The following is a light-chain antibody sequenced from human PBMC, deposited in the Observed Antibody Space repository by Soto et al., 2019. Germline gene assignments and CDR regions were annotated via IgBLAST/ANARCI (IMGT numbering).Light chain of an antibody. J-gene: IGLJ2*01. CDR2: RNN. Sequence: QSVLTQPPSASGTPGQRVTISCSGSSSNIGSNYVSWYEQLPGTAPKLLIYRNNQRPSGVPDRFSGSKSGTSASLAISGLRSEDEADYYCAAWDASLSGVVFGGGTKLTVL. CDR1: SSNIGSNY. V-gene: IGLV1-47*01. CDR3: AAWDASLSGVV.